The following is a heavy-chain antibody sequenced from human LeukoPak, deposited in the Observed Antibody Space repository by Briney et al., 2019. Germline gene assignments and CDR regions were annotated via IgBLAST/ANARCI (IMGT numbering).Heavy chain of an antibody. D-gene: IGHD2-15*01. V-gene: IGHV3-64D*06. CDR2: ISSNGDNT. Sequence: GGSLRLSCSVSGFTFSTYVHWVRQAPGKGLEYVSAISSNGDNTYYADSVKGRFTISRDNSKNTLYLQMSSLRADDTAVYYCAKAVVAAIGYWGQGTLVTVSS. J-gene: IGHJ4*02. CDR3: AKAVVAAIGY. CDR1: GFTFSTY.